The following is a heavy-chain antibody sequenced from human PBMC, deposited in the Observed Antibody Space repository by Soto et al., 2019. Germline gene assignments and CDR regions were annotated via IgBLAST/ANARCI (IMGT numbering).Heavy chain of an antibody. V-gene: IGHV3-33*01. CDR1: GFTFSNYG. CDR3: ERHKGGDPYYFDY. Sequence: QVQLVESGGGVVQPGMSLRLSCAASGFTFSNYGMHWVRQAPGKGLEWVAVIWYDGSNKYYADSVKGRFTISRDNSKNTLYLQMNTLRAEDTAVYYCERHKGGDPYYFDYWGQGTLVTVSS. J-gene: IGHJ4*02. D-gene: IGHD4-17*01. CDR2: IWYDGSNK.